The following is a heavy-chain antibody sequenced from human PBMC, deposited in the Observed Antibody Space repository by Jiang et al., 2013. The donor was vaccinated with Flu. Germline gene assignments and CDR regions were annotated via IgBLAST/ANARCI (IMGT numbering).Heavy chain of an antibody. V-gene: IGHV1-8*02. D-gene: IGHD3-10*01. CDR3: ATVFAFRYYYPMDV. J-gene: IGHJ6*02. CDR2: VHPDSGKT. CDR1: GYTFGTYD. Sequence: VQLVESGAEVKKPGASVKVSCKASGYTFGTYDFNWVRQAPGQGLEWVGWVHPDSGKTGSAQKFQGRITLTSDTSTSTTYMELSSLTSEDTAVYYCATVFAFRYYYPMDVWGQGTTVTVSS.